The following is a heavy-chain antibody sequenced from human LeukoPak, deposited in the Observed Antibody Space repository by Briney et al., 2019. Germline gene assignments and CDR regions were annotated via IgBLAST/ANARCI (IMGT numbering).Heavy chain of an antibody. CDR1: GGSFSGYY. D-gene: IGHD3-9*01. CDR3: ARRAGSYDILTGYYFDY. V-gene: IGHV4-34*01. J-gene: IGHJ4*02. Sequence: SETLSLTCAVYGGSFSGYYWSWIRQPPGKGLEWIGEINHSGSTNYNPSLKSRVTISVDTSKNQFSLKLSSVTAADTAVYYCARRAGSYDILTGYYFDYWGQGTLVTVSS. CDR2: INHSGST.